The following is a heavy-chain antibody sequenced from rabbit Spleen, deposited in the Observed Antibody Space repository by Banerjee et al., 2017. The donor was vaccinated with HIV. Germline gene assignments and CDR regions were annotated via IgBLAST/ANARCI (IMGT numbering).Heavy chain of an antibody. D-gene: IGHD1-1*01. V-gene: IGHV1S47*01. Sequence: QLVESGGGLVQPGGSLKLSCKASGFDFSDYGVTWVRQAPGKGLEWIGYIDPLFGSTYYANWVNGRFTISSHNAQNTLYLQLNSLTPADTATYFCVRGASGSGYYSLWGPGTLVTVS. CDR1: GFDFSDYG. CDR3: VRGASGSGYYSL. J-gene: IGHJ4*01. CDR2: IDPLFGST.